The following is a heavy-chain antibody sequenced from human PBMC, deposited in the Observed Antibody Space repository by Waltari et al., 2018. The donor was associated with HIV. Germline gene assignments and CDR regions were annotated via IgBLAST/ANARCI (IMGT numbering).Heavy chain of an antibody. CDR2: IRSKAYGGTT. Sequence: EVQLVESGGGLVQPGRSLRLSCTASGFTFGDYAMSWFRQAPGTGLEWVGFIRSKAYGGTTENAASVKGRFTISRDESKNIAYLQMNSLKSEDTAVYYCARGANFGDYVALFDYWGQGTLVTVSS. CDR1: GFTFGDYA. D-gene: IGHD4-17*01. J-gene: IGHJ4*02. CDR3: ARGANFGDYVALFDY. V-gene: IGHV3-49*03.